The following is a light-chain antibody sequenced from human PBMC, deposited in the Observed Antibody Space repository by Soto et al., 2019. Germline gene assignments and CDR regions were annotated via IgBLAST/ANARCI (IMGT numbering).Light chain of an antibody. CDR3: QTWGTGIQL. V-gene: IGLV4-69*01. CDR2: VNSDGSH. J-gene: IGLJ3*02. Sequence: QPVLTQSPSASASLGASVKLTCTLSSGHSTYAIAWHQQQPEKGPRYLMRVNSDGSHFKGDGIPDRFSGSSSGAERYLTISSLQSEDEADYYCQTWGTGIQLFGGGTKLTVL. CDR1: SGHSTYA.